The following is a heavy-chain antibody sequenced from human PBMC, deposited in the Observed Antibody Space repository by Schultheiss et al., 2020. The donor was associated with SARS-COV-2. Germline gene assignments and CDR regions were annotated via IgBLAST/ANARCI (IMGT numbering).Heavy chain of an antibody. CDR1: GGSISGYY. J-gene: IGHJ5*02. V-gene: IGHV4-34*01. CDR3: ARVPYGSLVGSIT. CDR2: INHSGST. D-gene: IGHD3-10*01. Sequence: GSLSLSCTVSGGSISGYYWSWIRQPPGKGLEWIGEINHSGSTNYNPSLKSRVTISVDTSKNQFSLKLSSVTAADTAVYYCARVPYGSLVGSITWGQGTLVTVSS.